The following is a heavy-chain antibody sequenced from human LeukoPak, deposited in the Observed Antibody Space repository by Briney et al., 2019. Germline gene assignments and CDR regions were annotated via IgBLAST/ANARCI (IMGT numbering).Heavy chain of an antibody. CDR3: ARETPLAAAMNGAMDV. D-gene: IGHD2-2*01. Sequence: ASVKVSCKASGYTFTGYYMHWMRQAPGQGLEWMGWINPNSGGTNYAQKFQGRVTMTRDTSISTAYMELSRLRSDDTAVYYCARETPLAAAMNGAMDVWGQGTTVTVSS. CDR1: GYTFTGYY. V-gene: IGHV1-2*02. CDR2: INPNSGGT. J-gene: IGHJ6*02.